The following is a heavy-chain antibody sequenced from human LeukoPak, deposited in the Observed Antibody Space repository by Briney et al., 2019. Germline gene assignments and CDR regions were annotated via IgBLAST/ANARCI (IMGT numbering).Heavy chain of an antibody. CDR1: GYTFTGYY. Sequence: ASVKVSCKASGYTFTGYYMHWVRQAPGQGLEWMGWISTSNGNTYYAQHLQGRVTMTTDTSTTTAYMELRSLRSDDTAVYYCARGSSNWSYADYWGQGTLVTVSS. CDR2: ISTSNGNT. D-gene: IGHD1-7*01. V-gene: IGHV1-18*04. CDR3: ARGSSNWSYADY. J-gene: IGHJ4*02.